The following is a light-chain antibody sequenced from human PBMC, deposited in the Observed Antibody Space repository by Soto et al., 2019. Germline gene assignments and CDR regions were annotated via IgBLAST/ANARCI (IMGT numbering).Light chain of an antibody. CDR1: SSNIGSNT. Sequence: QSVLTQPPSAAGTPGQRVTISCSGSSSNIGSNTVNWYQQLPGTAPKVLISSNNQRPSGVPDRFSGSKSGTSASLAISGLQSEDEADYYCAAWDDSLSSPVFGGGTKVTVL. CDR3: AAWDDSLSSPV. CDR2: SNN. J-gene: IGLJ3*02. V-gene: IGLV1-44*01.